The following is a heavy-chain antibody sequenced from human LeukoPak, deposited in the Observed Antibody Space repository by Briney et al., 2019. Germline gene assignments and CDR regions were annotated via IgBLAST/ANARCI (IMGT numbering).Heavy chain of an antibody. Sequence: SETLSLTCTVSGVSISSYFWSWIRQPPGKGLECIEYIYYSGSNNYHPPLKTRVTISVETSKNQFSMTLSSVTAADTAVYYCARRGSYYGPFDSWGQGTLVTVSS. J-gene: IGHJ4*02. V-gene: IGHV4-59*08. D-gene: IGHD1-26*01. CDR1: GVSISSYF. CDR2: IYYSGSN. CDR3: ARRGSYYGPFDS.